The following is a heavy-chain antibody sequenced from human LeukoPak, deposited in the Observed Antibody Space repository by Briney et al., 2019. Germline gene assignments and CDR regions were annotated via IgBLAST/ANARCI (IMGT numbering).Heavy chain of an antibody. D-gene: IGHD2-2*01. J-gene: IGHJ4*02. CDR2: IYHSGST. Sequence: PSETLSLTCTLSGYSISSGYYWGRIRQPPGKGLEWIGSIYHSGSTYYNPSLKSRVTISVDTSKNQFSLKLSSVTAADTAVYYCARDLGLVVVPAAIGYWGQGTLVTVSS. V-gene: IGHV4-38-2*02. CDR1: GYSISSGYY. CDR3: ARDLGLVVVPAAIGY.